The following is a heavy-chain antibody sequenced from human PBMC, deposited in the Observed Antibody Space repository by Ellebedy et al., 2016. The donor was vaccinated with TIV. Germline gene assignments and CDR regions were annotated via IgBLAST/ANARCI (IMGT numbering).Heavy chain of an antibody. V-gene: IGHV3-7*01. CDR1: GFTFSSYW. Sequence: GESLKISCSASGFTFSSYWMTWVRQAPGKGLEWVANIKQDGGEKYYVDSVKGRFTMSRDNAKNSLYLQMNSLRAEDTAVYYCARHTYGGGFYMDVWGKGTTVTVSS. CDR3: ARHTYGGGFYMDV. CDR2: IKQDGGEK. D-gene: IGHD3-10*01. J-gene: IGHJ6*03.